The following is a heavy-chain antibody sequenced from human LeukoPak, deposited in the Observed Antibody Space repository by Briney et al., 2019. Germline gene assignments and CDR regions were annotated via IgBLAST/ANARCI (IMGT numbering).Heavy chain of an antibody. J-gene: IGHJ6*03. CDR1: GGSISSSSLF. CDR3: AREYRELRGYSYGFRPLKCYYMDV. D-gene: IGHD5-18*01. CDR2: INYSGTT. V-gene: IGHV4-39*02. Sequence: SETLSLTCSVSGGSISSSSLFWGWIRQPPGRGLEWIGSINYSGTTFYTPSLKSRVTISVDTSKNQFSLILSSVTAADTAMYYCAREYRELRGYSYGFRPLKCYYMDVWGKGTTVTVSS.